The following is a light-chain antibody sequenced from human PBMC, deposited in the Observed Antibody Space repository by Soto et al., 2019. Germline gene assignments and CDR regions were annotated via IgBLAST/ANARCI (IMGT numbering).Light chain of an antibody. V-gene: IGLV2-14*01. CDR3: SSYTGISTVV. Sequence: QSALTQPDSVSGSPGQSITISCTGTSSDVGGYNYVSWYQQHPGKAPKLMIYDVSNRPSGVSNRFSGSKSGNTASLTISGLQAEDEADYYCSSYTGISTVVFGGGTQLTVL. CDR1: SSDVGGYNY. J-gene: IGLJ2*01. CDR2: DVS.